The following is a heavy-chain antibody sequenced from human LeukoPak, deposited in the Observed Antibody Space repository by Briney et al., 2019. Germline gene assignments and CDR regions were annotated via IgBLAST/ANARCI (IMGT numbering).Heavy chain of an antibody. Sequence: SETLSLTCTVSGGSISSYYWSWIRQPPGKGLEWIGYIYSSGSTNHNPSLKSRVTISVDTSKNQFSLKLSSVTAADTAVYYCARLRWLQPFDYWGQGTLVTVSS. CDR3: ARLRWLQPFDY. J-gene: IGHJ4*02. D-gene: IGHD5-24*01. CDR2: IYSSGST. CDR1: GGSISSYY. V-gene: IGHV4-59*01.